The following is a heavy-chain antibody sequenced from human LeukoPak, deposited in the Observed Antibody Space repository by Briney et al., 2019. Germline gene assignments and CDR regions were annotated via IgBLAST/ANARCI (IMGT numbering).Heavy chain of an antibody. D-gene: IGHD2/OR15-2a*01. V-gene: IGHV4-61*01. CDR3: ARSGFYGSHPFDY. CDR2: IYYNGNT. Sequence: SETLSLTCSVSGGSVSSDSYYWSWIRQPPGKGLECIGYIYYNGNTNYSPSLKSRVAISIDTSKNQLSLKLNSVTAADTAAYYCARSGFYGSHPFDYWGQGSLVTVSS. J-gene: IGHJ4*02. CDR1: GGSVSSDSYY.